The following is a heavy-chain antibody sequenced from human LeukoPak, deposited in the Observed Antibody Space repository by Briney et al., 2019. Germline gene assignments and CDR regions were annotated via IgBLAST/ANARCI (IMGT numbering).Heavy chain of an antibody. V-gene: IGHV1-69*13. Sequence: ASVKVSCKASGGTFISYAISWVRQAPGQGLEWMGGIIPIFGTANYAQKFQGRVTITADESTSTAYMELSSLRSEDTAVYYCARGGEAMVRGVYDYWGQGTLVTVSS. J-gene: IGHJ4*02. D-gene: IGHD3-10*01. CDR2: IIPIFGTA. CDR3: ARGGEAMVRGVYDY. CDR1: GGTFISYA.